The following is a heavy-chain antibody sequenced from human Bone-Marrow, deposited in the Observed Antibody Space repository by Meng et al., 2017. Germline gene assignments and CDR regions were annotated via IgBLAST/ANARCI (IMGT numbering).Heavy chain of an antibody. D-gene: IGHD6-13*01. V-gene: IGHV3-23*01. CDR1: GFTFSSYA. Sequence: GESLKISCAASGFTFSSYAMSWVRQAPGKGLEWVSAISGSGGSTYYADSVKGRFTISRDNSKNTLYLQMNSLRASDTAVYYCAKVLQQPDWGQGTLVTVSS. CDR2: ISGSGGST. CDR3: AKVLQQPD. J-gene: IGHJ4*02.